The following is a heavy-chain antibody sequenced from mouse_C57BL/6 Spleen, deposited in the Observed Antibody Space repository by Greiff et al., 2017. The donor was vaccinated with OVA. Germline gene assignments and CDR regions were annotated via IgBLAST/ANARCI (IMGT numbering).Heavy chain of an antibody. J-gene: IGHJ4*01. CDR1: GYSITSGYY. V-gene: IGHV3-6*01. CDR2: ISYDGSN. Sequence: EVQRVESGPGLVKPSQSLSLTCSVTGYSITSGYYWNWIRQFPGNKLEWMGYISYDGSNNYNPSLKNRISITRDTSKNQFFLKLNSVTTEDTATYYCARITTVVAPMDYWGQGTSVTVSS. CDR3: ARITTVVAPMDY. D-gene: IGHD1-1*01.